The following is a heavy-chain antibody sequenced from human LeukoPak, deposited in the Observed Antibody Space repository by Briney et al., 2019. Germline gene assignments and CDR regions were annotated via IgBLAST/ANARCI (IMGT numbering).Heavy chain of an antibody. CDR2: IYTSGST. D-gene: IGHD4-11*01. CDR3: ARTFHDYSNDNWFDP. Sequence: SETLSLTCTVSGGSISSYYWSWIRQPAGKGLEWIGRIYTSGSTNYNPSLKSRDTMSVDTSKNQFSLKLSSVTAADTAVYYCARTFHDYSNDNWFDPWGQGTLVTVSS. CDR1: GGSISSYY. J-gene: IGHJ5*02. V-gene: IGHV4-4*07.